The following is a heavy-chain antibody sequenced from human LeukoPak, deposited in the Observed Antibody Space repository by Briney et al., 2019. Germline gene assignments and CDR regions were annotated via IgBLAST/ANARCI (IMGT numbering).Heavy chain of an antibody. CDR3: ARRLGLRWDLQAFDI. Sequence: SETLSLTCAVSGGSISSSNWWICVRQPPGKGLEWIGEIYHSGSTNSNPSLKSRVTISVDKSKNQFSLKLSSVTAADTAVYYCARRLGLRWDLQAFDIWGQGTMVTVSS. D-gene: IGHD4-23*01. CDR2: IYHSGST. V-gene: IGHV4-4*02. CDR1: GGSISSSNW. J-gene: IGHJ3*02.